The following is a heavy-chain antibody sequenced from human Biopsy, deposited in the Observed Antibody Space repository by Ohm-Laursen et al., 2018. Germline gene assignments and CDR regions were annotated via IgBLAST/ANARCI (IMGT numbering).Heavy chain of an antibody. V-gene: IGHV1-69*01. CDR1: GGTFTNYA. CDR2: ITPIFGTA. Sequence: SSVKVSCKASGGTFTNYAISWVRQAPGQGLEWMGGITPIFGTANYAQKFQGRVTITADESTSTAYMELSSLRSDDTAVYYCARDALGGGSYRFFYWGQGSLVTVSS. J-gene: IGHJ4*02. D-gene: IGHD1-26*01. CDR3: ARDALGGGSYRFFY.